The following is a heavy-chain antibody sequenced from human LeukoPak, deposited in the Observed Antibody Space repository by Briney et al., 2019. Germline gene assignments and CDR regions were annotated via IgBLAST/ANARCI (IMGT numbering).Heavy chain of an antibody. CDR1: GGSFSGYY. Sequence: PSETLSLTCAVYGGSFSGYYWSWIHQPPGKGLEWIGEINHSGSTNYNPSLKSRVTISVDTSRNQFSLKLSSVTAADTAVYYCARAPVGYSYGLRHIYYMDVWGKGTTVTVSS. J-gene: IGHJ6*03. CDR2: INHSGST. D-gene: IGHD5-18*01. CDR3: ARAPVGYSYGLRHIYYMDV. V-gene: IGHV4-34*01.